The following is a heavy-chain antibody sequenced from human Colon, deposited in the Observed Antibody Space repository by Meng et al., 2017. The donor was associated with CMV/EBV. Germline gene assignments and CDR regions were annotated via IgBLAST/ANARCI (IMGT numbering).Heavy chain of an antibody. CDR2: IYSGGTT. V-gene: IGHV3-53*01. J-gene: IGHJ6*02. Sequence: GESLKISCAASGFTVSSHYMTWVRQAPGKGLEWVSVIYSGGTTDYADSVKGRFTISRDYSKNTLYLQMSSLRAEDSAIYYCARDLWELVGAEYYYYGMDVWGQGTTVTVSS. CDR3: ARDLWELVGAEYYYYGMDV. CDR1: GFTVSSHY. D-gene: IGHD1-26*01.